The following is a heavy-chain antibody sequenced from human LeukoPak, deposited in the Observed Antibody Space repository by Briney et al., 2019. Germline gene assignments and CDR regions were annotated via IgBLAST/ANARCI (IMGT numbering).Heavy chain of an antibody. Sequence: PSETLSLTCAVYGGSFSGYHWSWIRQPPGKGLEWIGEINHSGSTNYNPSLKSRVTISVDTSKNQFSLKLSSVTAADTAVYYCARQGGGFWYFDLWGRGTLVTVSS. CDR3: ARQGGGFWYFDL. J-gene: IGHJ2*01. CDR2: INHSGST. V-gene: IGHV4-34*01. D-gene: IGHD6-25*01. CDR1: GGSFSGYH.